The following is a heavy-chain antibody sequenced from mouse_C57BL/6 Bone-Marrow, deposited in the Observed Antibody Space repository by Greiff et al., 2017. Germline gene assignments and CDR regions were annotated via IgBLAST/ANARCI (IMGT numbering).Heavy chain of an antibody. V-gene: IGHV2-6-1*01. D-gene: IGHD1-1*01. CDR3: ARHHYYGSSYARDY. CDR1: GFSLTSYG. J-gene: IGHJ4*01. CDR2: IWSAGST. Sequence: VKLMESGPGLVAPSQSLSITCTVSGFSLTSYGVHWVRQPPGKGLEWLVVIWSAGSTTYNSALKSSLSISKDNSKSQVFLKMNSLQTDDTAMYYCARHHYYGSSYARDYWGQGTSVTVSS.